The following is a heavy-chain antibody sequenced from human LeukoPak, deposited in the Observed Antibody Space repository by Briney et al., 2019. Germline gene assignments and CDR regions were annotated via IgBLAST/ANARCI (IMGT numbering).Heavy chain of an antibody. V-gene: IGHV3-23*01. CDR3: AKEMGHSSGWFRPPGAFAFDY. CDR1: GFTFSSYA. CDR2: ISGSGGST. J-gene: IGHJ4*02. D-gene: IGHD6-19*01. Sequence: PGGSLRLSGAASGFTFSSYAMSWVRQAPGKGLEWVSAISGSGGSTYYADSVKGRFTISRDNSKNTLYLQMNSLRAEDTAVYYCAKEMGHSSGWFRPPGAFAFDYWGQGTLVTVSS.